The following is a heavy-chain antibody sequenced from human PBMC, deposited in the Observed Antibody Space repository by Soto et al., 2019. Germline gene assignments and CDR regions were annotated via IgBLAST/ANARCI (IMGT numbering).Heavy chain of an antibody. Sequence: QVKLVQSGAEVKKPGYSVKVSCKASGGTFSSYSINWVRQAPGQGLEWMGEIIPIFGTANYGQKFQGRVTITADESTSTAYMELSSLRSEDTAVYYCARDGGRHSGGIDYWGQGTLVTVSS. CDR1: GGTFSSYS. CDR3: ARDGGRHSGGIDY. CDR2: IIPIFGTA. J-gene: IGHJ4*02. V-gene: IGHV1-69*01. D-gene: IGHD1-26*01.